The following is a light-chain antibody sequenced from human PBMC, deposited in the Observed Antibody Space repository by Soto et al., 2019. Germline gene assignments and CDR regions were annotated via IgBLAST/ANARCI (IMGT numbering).Light chain of an antibody. J-gene: IGLJ2*01. CDR1: SSDVGGYNY. CDR2: DVS. V-gene: IGLV2-14*01. Sequence: QSALTQPASVSGSPGQSITISCTGTSSDVGGYNYVSWYQQHPGKAPKLMIYDVSNRPSWVSNRFSGSKSGNTASLTISGLQAEDGADYYCSSYTSSSTPVVFGGGTKVTVL. CDR3: SSYTSSSTPVV.